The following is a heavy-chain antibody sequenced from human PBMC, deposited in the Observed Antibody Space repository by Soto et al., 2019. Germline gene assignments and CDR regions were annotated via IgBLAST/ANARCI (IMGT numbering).Heavy chain of an antibody. CDR2: ISGSGGST. D-gene: IGHD6-6*01. Sequence: GSLRLSCAASGFTFSSYAMSWVRQAPGKGLEWVSAISGSGGSTYYADSVKGRFTISRDNSKNTLYLQMNSLRAEDTAVYYCAKDREQLALEGDAFDIWGQGTMVTVSS. CDR1: GFTFSSYA. J-gene: IGHJ3*02. V-gene: IGHV3-23*01. CDR3: AKDREQLALEGDAFDI.